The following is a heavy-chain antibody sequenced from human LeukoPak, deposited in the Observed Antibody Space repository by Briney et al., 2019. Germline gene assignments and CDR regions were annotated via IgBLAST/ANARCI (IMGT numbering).Heavy chain of an antibody. CDR3: AIPLARQQLAFRY. CDR2: IYSGGST. J-gene: IGHJ4*02. V-gene: IGHV3-66*01. CDR1: GFTFSSNY. Sequence: GGSLRLSCAASGFTFSSNYMSWVRQAPGKGLEWVSVIYSGGSTYYAGSVKGRFTISRDNSKNTLYLQMNSLRAEDTAVYYCAIPLARQQLAFRYWGQGTLVTVSS. D-gene: IGHD6-13*01.